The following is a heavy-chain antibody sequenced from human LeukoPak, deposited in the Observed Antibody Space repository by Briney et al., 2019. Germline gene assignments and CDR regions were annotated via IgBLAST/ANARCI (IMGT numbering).Heavy chain of an antibody. J-gene: IGHJ4*02. Sequence: SETLSLTCTVTGGSISSYYWSWIRQPPGKGLEWIGYIYYTGSTNYNPSLKSRVTISVNTSKNQFSLKLSSVTAADTAVYYCARQQLSQLYYFDNWGQGTLVTVSS. CDR1: GGSISSYY. D-gene: IGHD6-13*01. CDR2: IYYTGST. CDR3: ARQQLSQLYYFDN. V-gene: IGHV4-59*01.